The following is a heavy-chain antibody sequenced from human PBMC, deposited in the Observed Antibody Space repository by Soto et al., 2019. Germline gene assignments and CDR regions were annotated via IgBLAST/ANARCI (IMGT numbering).Heavy chain of an antibody. J-gene: IGHJ6*02. CDR2: ISFDGGEK. CDR3: AKDYSHIYYGMDV. CDR1: GFTFSSYG. V-gene: IGHV3-30*18. Sequence: GGSLRLSCAASGFTFSSYGMHWGRQAPGKGLEWVAVISFDGGEKYYADSVSGRFTISRDNSKNTLDLQMNSLRTEDTAVYFCAKDYSHIYYGMDVWGQGTTVTVSS. D-gene: IGHD2-15*01.